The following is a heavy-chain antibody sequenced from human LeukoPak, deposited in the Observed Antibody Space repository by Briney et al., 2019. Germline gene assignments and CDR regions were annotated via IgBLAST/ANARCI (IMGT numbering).Heavy chain of an antibody. D-gene: IGHD6-6*01. J-gene: IGHJ6*02. CDR2: IKQDGSEK. V-gene: IGHV3-7*01. Sequence: GGSLRLSCAASGFTFSSYWMSWVRQAPGKGLERVANIKQDGSEKYYVDSVKRRFTISRDNAKNSLYLQMNSLRAEDTAVYYCARDKGIAARPFSWDYYYYGMDVWGQGTTVTVSS. CDR3: ARDKGIAARPFSWDYYYYGMDV. CDR1: GFTFSSYW.